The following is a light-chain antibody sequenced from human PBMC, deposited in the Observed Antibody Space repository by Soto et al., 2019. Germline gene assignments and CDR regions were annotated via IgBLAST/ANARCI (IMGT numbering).Light chain of an antibody. CDR1: QSISSW. CDR3: QQYTSDWT. V-gene: IGKV1-5*01. Sequence: DIQMTQSPSTLSASVGDRVTITCRASQSISSWLAWYQQTPGKAPNLLIYDASSLESGVPSRLSGSGSGTEFTLTIRSLQPDDFATYYCQQYTSDWTFGQGTQVDIK. CDR2: DAS. J-gene: IGKJ1*01.